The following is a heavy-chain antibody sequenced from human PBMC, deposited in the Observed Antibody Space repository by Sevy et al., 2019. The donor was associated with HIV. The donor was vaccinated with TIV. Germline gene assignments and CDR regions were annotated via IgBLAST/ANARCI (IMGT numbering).Heavy chain of an antibody. J-gene: IGHJ5*02. D-gene: IGHD2-2*01. CDR1: GFAFNTFG. V-gene: IGHV3-33*01. Sequence: GGSLRLSCAASGFAFNTFGMHWVRRAPGKGLEWVAFISFDENIEYYADSVKGRFTISRDNSKNMLYLQMNSLRAEDKAMYYCARDRSCSTSRCYNWIDPWGQGTLVTVSS. CDR2: ISFDENIE. CDR3: ARDRSCSTSRCYNWIDP.